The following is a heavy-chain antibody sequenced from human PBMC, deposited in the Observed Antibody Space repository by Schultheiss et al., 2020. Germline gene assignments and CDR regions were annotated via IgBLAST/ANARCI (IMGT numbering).Heavy chain of an antibody. J-gene: IGHJ6*02. V-gene: IGHV4-34*01. Sequence: SETLSLTCAVYGGSFSGYYWSWIRQPPGKGLEWIGYIYYSGSTYYNPSLKSRVTISVNTSKNQFSLKLSSVTAADTALYYCARHVGTWLDGMDVWGQGTTVTVSS. CDR1: GGSFSGYY. CDR3: ARHVGTWLDGMDV. CDR2: IYYSGST. D-gene: IGHD5-12*01.